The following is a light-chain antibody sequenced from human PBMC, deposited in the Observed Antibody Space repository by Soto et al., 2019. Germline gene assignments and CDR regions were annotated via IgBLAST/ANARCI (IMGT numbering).Light chain of an antibody. CDR3: CSYTASDIWV. Sequence: QSALTQPPSASGSPGQSVTISCTGTSSDVGGYNYVSWYQQHPGKAPQLMIYEVTKRPSGVPDRFSGSKSGNTASLTISGLQADDEADYFCCSYTASDIWVFGGGTKLTVL. J-gene: IGLJ3*02. CDR1: SSDVGGYNY. V-gene: IGLV2-8*01. CDR2: EVT.